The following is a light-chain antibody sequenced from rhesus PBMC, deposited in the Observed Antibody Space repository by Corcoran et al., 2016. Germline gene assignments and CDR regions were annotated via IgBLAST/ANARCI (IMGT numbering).Light chain of an antibody. CDR3: GQGTTVPYR. J-gene: IGKJ2*01. CDR1: QSLVHSNGNTY. V-gene: IGKV2-65*01. CDR2: QVS. Sequence: DVVMTQSPLSLPITPGQPASISCRSSQSLVHSNGNTYLSWYQQRPGQPPRRLIYQVSNRDSGVPERFRGSGEGTDFPLKISRVEAEDVVVYYCGQGTTVPYRFGQGTKVEIK.